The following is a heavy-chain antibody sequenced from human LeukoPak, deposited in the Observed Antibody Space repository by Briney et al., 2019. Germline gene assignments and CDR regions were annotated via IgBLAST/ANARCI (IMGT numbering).Heavy chain of an antibody. CDR2: IYSGGST. CDR3: ARDRLSSSSWYAPFDY. J-gene: IGHJ4*02. CDR1: GFTVSSNY. V-gene: IGHV3-66*02. D-gene: IGHD6-13*01. Sequence: EGSLRLSCAASGFTVSSNYMSWVRQAPGKGLEWVSVIYSGGSTYYADSVKGRFTISRDNSKNTLYLQMNSLRAEDTAVYYCARDRLSSSSWYAPFDYWGQGTLVTVSS.